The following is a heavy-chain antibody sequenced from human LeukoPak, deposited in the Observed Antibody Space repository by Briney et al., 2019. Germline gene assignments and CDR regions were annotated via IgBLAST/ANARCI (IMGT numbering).Heavy chain of an antibody. D-gene: IGHD3-10*01. Sequence: SGTLSLTCAVYGGSFSGYYWSWIRQPPGKGLEWIGEINHSGSTNYNPSLKSRVTISVDTSKNQFSLKLSSVTAADTAVYYCARAMVFDYWGQGTLVTVSS. J-gene: IGHJ4*02. CDR1: GGSFSGYY. CDR2: INHSGST. CDR3: ARAMVFDY. V-gene: IGHV4-34*01.